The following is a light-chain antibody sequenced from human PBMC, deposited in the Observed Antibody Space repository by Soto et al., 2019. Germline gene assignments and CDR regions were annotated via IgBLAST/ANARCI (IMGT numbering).Light chain of an antibody. Sequence: ELVLTQSPATLSLSPGERATLSCGASQSVSRNYVAWYQQKPGLAPRLLIYDASSRATGIPDRFSGSGSGTDFTLTISRLEPEDFAVYYCQQYGSSPNTFGQGTKVEIK. CDR3: QQYGSSPNT. J-gene: IGKJ2*01. V-gene: IGKV3D-20*01. CDR2: DAS. CDR1: QSVSRNY.